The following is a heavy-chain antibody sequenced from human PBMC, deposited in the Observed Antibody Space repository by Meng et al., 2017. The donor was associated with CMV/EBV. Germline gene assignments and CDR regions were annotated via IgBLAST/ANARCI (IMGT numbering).Heavy chain of an antibody. CDR1: GFTFSDYW. V-gene: IGHV3-74*01. J-gene: IGHJ4*02. CDR2: IKGDGSHT. D-gene: IGHD6-13*01. CDR3: VRDGHSWNFAY. Sequence: GESLKISCTASGFTFSDYWMHWVRQTPGKGLLWVSRIKGDGSHTIYGDSVKGRFTISRDNAKNTLYLQMNTLRVEDTAVYYCVRDGHSWNFAYWGQGSLVTVSS.